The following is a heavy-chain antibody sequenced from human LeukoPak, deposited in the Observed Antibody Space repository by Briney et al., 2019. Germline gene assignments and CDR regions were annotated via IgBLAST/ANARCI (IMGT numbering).Heavy chain of an antibody. V-gene: IGHV1-69*05. Sequence: SVKVSCKASGGTFSSYAISWVRQAPGQGLEWMGGIIPIFGTVNYAQKFQGRVTITTDESTSTAYMELSSLRSEDTAVYYCARDRWYSSSWYGPDAFDIWGQGTMVTVSS. CDR3: ARDRWYSSSWYGPDAFDI. J-gene: IGHJ3*02. CDR1: GGTFSSYA. D-gene: IGHD6-13*01. CDR2: IIPIFGTV.